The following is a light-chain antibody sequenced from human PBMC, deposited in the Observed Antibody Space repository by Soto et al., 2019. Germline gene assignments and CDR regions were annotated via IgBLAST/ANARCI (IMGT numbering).Light chain of an antibody. Sequence: QSVLTQPPSVSGAPGQRVTISCTGSSSNIGAGYDVHWYQQLPGTAPKLLIYGNSNRPSGVPDRLSGSKSGTSASLAITGLQAEDEADYYGQSYDSSLSGSVVFGGGTQLTVL. V-gene: IGLV1-40*01. CDR2: GNS. CDR1: SSNIGAGYD. CDR3: QSYDSSLSGSVV. J-gene: IGLJ2*01.